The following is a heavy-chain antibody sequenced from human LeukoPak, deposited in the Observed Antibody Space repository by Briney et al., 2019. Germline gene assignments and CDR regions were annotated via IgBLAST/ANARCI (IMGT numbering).Heavy chain of an antibody. D-gene: IGHD3-10*01. J-gene: IGHJ6*03. V-gene: IGHV1-69*05. CDR1: GGPFSSYA. CDR2: IIPIFGTA. CDR3: ASENYYGTESYYYYYYMDV. Sequence: SVKVSCKASGGPFSSYAISWVRQAPGQGLEWMGGIIPIFGTANYAQKFQGRVTITTDESTSTAYMELSSLRSEDTAVYYCASENYYGTESYYYYYYMDVWGKGTTVTVSS.